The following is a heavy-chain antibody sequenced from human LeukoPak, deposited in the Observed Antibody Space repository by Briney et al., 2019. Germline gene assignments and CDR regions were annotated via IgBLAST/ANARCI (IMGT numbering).Heavy chain of an antibody. CDR2: INPSGGST. CDR1: GDTFTSYY. Sequence: GGSVKGSCKASGDTFTSYYMHWGGQAPGQGREGMGIINPSGGSTSYAQKFQGGVTMTRDMYTSTVYMELSSLKSEDTAVYYCARGPRSPDTYYYGSGSYYGENYYYYMGVWGKGTTVTISS. CDR3: ARGPRSPDTYYYGSGSYYGENYYYYMGV. J-gene: IGHJ6*03. D-gene: IGHD3-10*01. V-gene: IGHV1-46*01.